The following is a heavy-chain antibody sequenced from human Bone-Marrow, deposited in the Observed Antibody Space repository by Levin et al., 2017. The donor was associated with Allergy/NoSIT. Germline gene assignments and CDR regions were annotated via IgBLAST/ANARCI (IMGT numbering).Heavy chain of an antibody. V-gene: IGHV2-70*04. J-gene: IGHJ4*02. CDR3: ARGGLHLGELSSYYFDY. D-gene: IGHD3-16*02. CDR1: GFSLSTSGMR. CDR2: IDWDDDK. Sequence: QTLSLTCTFSGFSLSTSGMRVSWIRQPPGKALEWLARIDWDDDKFYSTSLKTRLTISKDTSKNQVVLTMTNMDPVDTATYYCARGGLHLGELSSYYFDYWGQGTLVTVSS.